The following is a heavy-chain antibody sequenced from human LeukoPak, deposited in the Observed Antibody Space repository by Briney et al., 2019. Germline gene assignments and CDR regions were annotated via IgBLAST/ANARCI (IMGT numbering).Heavy chain of an antibody. J-gene: IGHJ4*02. D-gene: IGHD3-10*01. CDR2: ISSSSSYI. Sequence: PGGSLRLSCAASGFTFSSYSMNWVRQAPGKGLDWVSSISSSSSYIYYADSVKGRFTISRDNAKNSLYLQMNSLRAEDTAVYYCARLGRLLWFGDFLFDYWGQGTLVTVSS. CDR3: ARLGRLLWFGDFLFDY. V-gene: IGHV3-21*01. CDR1: GFTFSSYS.